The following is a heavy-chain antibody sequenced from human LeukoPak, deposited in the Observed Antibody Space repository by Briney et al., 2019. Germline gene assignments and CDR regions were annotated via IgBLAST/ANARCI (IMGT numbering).Heavy chain of an antibody. CDR2: IKQDGSDK. Sequence: PGGSLRLSCAASGFPFSSNWMICVRQAPGKGLEWVANIKQDGSDKNYVDSVKGRFTISRDNAKSSVYLQMNSLRAEDTAVYFCVRDTGRSWSSWGQGTLVTVSS. CDR3: VRDTGRSWSS. V-gene: IGHV3-7*03. J-gene: IGHJ5*02. D-gene: IGHD6-13*01. CDR1: GFPFSSNW.